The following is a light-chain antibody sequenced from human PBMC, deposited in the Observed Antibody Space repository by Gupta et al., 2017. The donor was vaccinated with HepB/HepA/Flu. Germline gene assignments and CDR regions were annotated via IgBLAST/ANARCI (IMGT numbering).Light chain of an antibody. CDR3: QLYNSYLPYT. CDR1: QNVGRR. Sequence: QMTQSPPTLSASLGDRVTITCRASQNVGRRLAWYHQKPGKAPKLRIYETSNLASGVPSRFSGSKSGTEFTLTISGLQPDDFATYYCQLYNSYLPYTFGQGTKLEIK. V-gene: IGKV1-5*03. J-gene: IGKJ2*01. CDR2: ETS.